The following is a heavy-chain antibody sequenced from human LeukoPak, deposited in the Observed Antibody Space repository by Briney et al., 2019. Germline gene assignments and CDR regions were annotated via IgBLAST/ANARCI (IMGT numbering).Heavy chain of an antibody. V-gene: IGHV3-23*01. CDR3: ARDPVPATARHFDY. CDR2: VSGTGANT. D-gene: IGHD1-1*01. Sequence: GGSLRLSCAASGFTFKNYGMSWVRQAPGKGLERVSDVSGTGANTYYADSVKGRFTISRDNSKNTLYLQMNSLRGEDTGVYYCARDPVPATARHFDYWGQGTLVTVSS. J-gene: IGHJ4*02. CDR1: GFTFKNYG.